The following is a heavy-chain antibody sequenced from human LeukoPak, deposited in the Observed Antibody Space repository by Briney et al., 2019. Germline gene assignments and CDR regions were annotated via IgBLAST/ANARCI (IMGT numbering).Heavy chain of an antibody. V-gene: IGHV5-51*01. J-gene: IGHJ4*02. CDR2: IYPGDSDT. CDR1: GNSFTNYW. CDR3: GRRYSGSDFYFDY. D-gene: IGHD5-12*01. Sequence: GESLKISCKGSGNSFTNYWIGWVRQMPGKGLEWMGIIYPGDSDTRYSPSFQGQVTMSVDKSISTAYLQWSSLKASDTAMYYCGRRYSGSDFYFDYWGQGTLVTVSS.